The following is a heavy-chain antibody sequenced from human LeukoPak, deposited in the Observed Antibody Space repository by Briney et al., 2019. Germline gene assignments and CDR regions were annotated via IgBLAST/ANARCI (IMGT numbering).Heavy chain of an antibody. Sequence: SETLSLTCTVSGGSISSSSYYWGWIRQPPGKGLEWIGYIYYSGSTNYDPSLKSRVTISVDTSKNQFSLKLSSVTAADTAVYYCARLPEYYYMDVWGKGTTVTVSS. CDR1: GGSISSSSYY. CDR2: IYYSGST. V-gene: IGHV4-61*05. CDR3: ARLPEYYYMDV. D-gene: IGHD2-15*01. J-gene: IGHJ6*03.